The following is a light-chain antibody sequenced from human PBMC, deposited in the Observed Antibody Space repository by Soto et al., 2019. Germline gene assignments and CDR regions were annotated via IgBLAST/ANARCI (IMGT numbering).Light chain of an antibody. Sequence: EIVLTQSPATLSLSPGERATLSCRASQSLSGNLALAWYQHKPGQAPRLLIYDTSNRATGIPARFSGSGSGTDFTLTISSLEPEDFAVYYCQQRSNRPPNTFGGGTKVEIK. V-gene: IGKV3-11*01. CDR2: DTS. J-gene: IGKJ4*01. CDR3: QQRSNRPPNT. CDR1: QSLSGN.